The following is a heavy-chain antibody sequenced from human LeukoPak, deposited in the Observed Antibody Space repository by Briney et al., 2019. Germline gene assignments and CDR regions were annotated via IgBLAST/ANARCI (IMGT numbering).Heavy chain of an antibody. V-gene: IGHV7-4-1*02. Sequence: ASVKVSCKTSGYTFTNYDINWVRQAPGQGLEWMGWININTGKPTYAQDFTGRFVFSLDTTVSTTYLHISGLMPEDTAVYFCARGGWERRSSFDYWGQETLVTVSS. CDR3: ARGGWERRSSFDY. J-gene: IGHJ4*02. D-gene: IGHD1-1*01. CDR2: ININTGKP. CDR1: GYTFTNYD.